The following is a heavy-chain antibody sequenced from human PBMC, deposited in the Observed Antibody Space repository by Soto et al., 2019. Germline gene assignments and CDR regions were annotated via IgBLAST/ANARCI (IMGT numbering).Heavy chain of an antibody. CDR1: GYTFTDYA. V-gene: IGHV1-3*01. CDR3: GRGRWTQTTADYYLDY. J-gene: IGHJ4*02. CDR2: INAGNGKT. Sequence: ASVKVSCKASGYTFTDYAVHWVRRAPGQRLKWMGWINAGNGKTKYSQNFQGRVTITRDTSATTAYMELSSLRSEDTAVYYCGRGRWTQTTADYYLDYWGQGTLVTVSS. D-gene: IGHD1-1*01.